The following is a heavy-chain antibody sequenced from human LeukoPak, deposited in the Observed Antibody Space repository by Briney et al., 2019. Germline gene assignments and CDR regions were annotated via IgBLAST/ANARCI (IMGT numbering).Heavy chain of an antibody. V-gene: IGHV3-21*01. D-gene: IGHD4-11*01. CDR2: ISSSSTYI. Sequence: GGSLRLSCAASGFTFSSYSMNWVRQAPGKGLEWVSCISSSSTYIHYADSVKGRFTISRDNAKNSLYLQMNSLRAEDTAMYYCARDPDTNYPFDYWGQGTLVTVSS. CDR3: ARDPDTNYPFDY. CDR1: GFTFSSYS. J-gene: IGHJ4*02.